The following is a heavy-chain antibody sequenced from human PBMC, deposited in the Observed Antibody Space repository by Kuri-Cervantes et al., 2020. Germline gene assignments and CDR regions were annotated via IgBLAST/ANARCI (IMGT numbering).Heavy chain of an antibody. Sequence: LSLTCAASGFTFDDYAMRWVRQAPGKGLEWVSGISWNSGSIGYADSVKGRFTISRDNAKNSLYLQMNSLRAEDTAVYYCARDRPTYHYDFWSGYYNGLHQNPFDYWGQGTLVTVSS. CDR2: ISWNSGSI. D-gene: IGHD3-3*01. CDR1: GFTFDDYA. CDR3: ARDRPTYHYDFWSGYYNGLHQNPFDY. J-gene: IGHJ4*02. V-gene: IGHV3-9*01.